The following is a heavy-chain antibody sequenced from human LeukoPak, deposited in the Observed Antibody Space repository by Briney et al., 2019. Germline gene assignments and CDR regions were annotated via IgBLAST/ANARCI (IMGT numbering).Heavy chain of an antibody. V-gene: IGHV3-49*03. Sequence: GGSLRLSCTASGFTFGDYAMSWFRQAPGKGLEWVGFVRSKAYGGTTEYAASVKGRFTISRDDSKSIAYLQMNSLKTEDTAVYYCTRDPLYYYDSSGYYLYWGQGTLVTVSS. CDR1: GFTFGDYA. CDR2: VRSKAYGGTT. CDR3: TRDPLYYYDSSGYYLY. D-gene: IGHD3-22*01. J-gene: IGHJ4*02.